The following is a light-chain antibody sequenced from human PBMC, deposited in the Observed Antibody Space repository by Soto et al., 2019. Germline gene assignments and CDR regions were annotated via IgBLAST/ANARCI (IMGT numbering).Light chain of an antibody. Sequence: GDRVTISCRASERISDYLAWYQQKPGKAPKLLINTASSLRSGVPSRFSGSGSGTDFTLTIDSLQPEDFATYYCQQSYSPPQTFGQGTKVDIK. CDR3: QQSYSPPQT. CDR1: ERISDY. V-gene: IGKV1-39*01. CDR2: TAS. J-gene: IGKJ1*01.